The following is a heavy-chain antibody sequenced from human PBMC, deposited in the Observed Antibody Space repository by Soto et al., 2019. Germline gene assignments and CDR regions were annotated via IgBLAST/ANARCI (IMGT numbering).Heavy chain of an antibody. CDR3: ARHGFNSMAAMDY. CDR1: GGSISSSSYY. J-gene: IGHJ4*02. V-gene: IGHV4-39*01. Sequence: PSETLSRTCTVSGGSISSSSYYWGWILQPPGKGLEWIGSIYYSGSTYYNPSLKSRVTISVDTSKNQFSLKLSSVTAADTAVYYCARHGFNSMAAMDYWGQGTLVTVS. CDR2: IYYSGST. D-gene: IGHD2-2*01.